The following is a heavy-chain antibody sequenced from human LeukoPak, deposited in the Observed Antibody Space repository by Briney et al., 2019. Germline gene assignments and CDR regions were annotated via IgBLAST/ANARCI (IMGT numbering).Heavy chain of an antibody. CDR1: GFTFNTYS. V-gene: IGHV3-23*01. Sequence: QTGGSLRLSCADSGFTFNTYSINWVRQAPGKGLEWVSAISGSGGSTYYADSVKGRFTISRDNSKNTLYLQMNSLRAEDTAVYYCAKARGYRPSDAFDIWGQGTMVTVSS. CDR3: AKARGYRPSDAFDI. CDR2: ISGSGGST. D-gene: IGHD5-18*01. J-gene: IGHJ3*02.